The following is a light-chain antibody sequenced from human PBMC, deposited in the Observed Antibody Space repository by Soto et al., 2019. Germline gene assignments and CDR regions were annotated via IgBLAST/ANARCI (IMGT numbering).Light chain of an antibody. CDR1: QSVSTSN. Sequence: EIVMTQSPGTLSLSPGERVTLSCRASQSVSTSNLAWYQQRPGQAPRLLIYGASRRATGIPDRFSGSGSGTDFTLTISRLEPEDLAVYYCQQYDNSVWTFGQGTKVDIK. CDR2: GAS. CDR3: QQYDNSVWT. J-gene: IGKJ1*01. V-gene: IGKV3-20*01.